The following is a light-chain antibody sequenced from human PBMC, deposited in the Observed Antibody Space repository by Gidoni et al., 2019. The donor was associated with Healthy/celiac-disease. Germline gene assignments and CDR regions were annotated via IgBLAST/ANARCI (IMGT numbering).Light chain of an antibody. V-gene: IGKV3-20*01. CDR1: QSVSSSY. CDR2: GAS. CDR3: QQYGSSLFT. Sequence: IVLTQSPDTLSLSPGERATLSCSASQSVSSSYLAWYQQKPGQAPRLLIYGASSRATGIPDRFSGSGSGTDFTLTISRLEPEDFAVYYCQQYGSSLFTFGPGTKVDIK. J-gene: IGKJ3*01.